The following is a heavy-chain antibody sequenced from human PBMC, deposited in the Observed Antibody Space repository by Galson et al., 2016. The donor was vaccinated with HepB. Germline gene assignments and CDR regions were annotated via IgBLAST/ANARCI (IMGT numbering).Heavy chain of an antibody. CDR3: AHLRAMAAAGRSFDY. CDR2: IYWDDDK. Sequence: PALVKPTQTLTLTCTFSGFSLSTSGVGVGWIRQPPGKALEWLALIYWDDDKPYSPSLKSRLTITKDTAKNQVVLTMTSMDPVDTATYYCAHLRAMAAAGRSFDYWGQGTLVTVS. D-gene: IGHD6-13*01. V-gene: IGHV2-5*02. CDR1: GFSLSTSGVG. J-gene: IGHJ4*02.